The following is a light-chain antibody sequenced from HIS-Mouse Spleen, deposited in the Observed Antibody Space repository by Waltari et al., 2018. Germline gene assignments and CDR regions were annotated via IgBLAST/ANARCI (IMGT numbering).Light chain of an antibody. J-gene: IGLJ1*01. CDR2: EVS. Sequence: QSALTQPASVSGSPGQSITISCTGTSSDVGCYNYVSWYQQHPGKAPKLMIYEVSNRPYGVSNRFSGSKSGNTASLTISGLQAEDEADYYCSSYTSSSTYVFGTGTKVTVL. V-gene: IGLV2-14*01. CDR3: SSYTSSSTYV. CDR1: SSDVGCYNY.